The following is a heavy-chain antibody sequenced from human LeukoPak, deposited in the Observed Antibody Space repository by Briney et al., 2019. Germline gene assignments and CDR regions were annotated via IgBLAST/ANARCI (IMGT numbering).Heavy chain of an antibody. J-gene: IGHJ5*02. V-gene: IGHV1-69*13. CDR1: GGTFSSYA. D-gene: IGHD3-3*01. Sequence: SVKVSCKDSGGTFSSYAISWVRQAPGQGLEWMGGIIPIFGTANYAQKFQGRVTITADESTSTAYMELSSLRSEDTAVYYCARAVRRDYDFWSGYYRYNWFDPWGQGTLVTVSS. CDR2: IIPIFGTA. CDR3: ARAVRRDYDFWSGYYRYNWFDP.